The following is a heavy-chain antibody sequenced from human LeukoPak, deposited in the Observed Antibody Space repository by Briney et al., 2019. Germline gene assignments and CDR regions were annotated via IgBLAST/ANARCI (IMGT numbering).Heavy chain of an antibody. CDR2: IYTSGST. Sequence: PSETLSLTCTVSGGSISSYYWSWIRQPAGKGLEWIGRIYTSGSTNYNPSLKSRVTMSVDTSKNQFSLKLSSVTAADTAVYYCARDEYSRDGNWFDPWGQGTLVTVSS. CDR3: ARDEYSRDGNWFDP. D-gene: IGHD6-6*01. CDR1: GGSISSYY. V-gene: IGHV4-4*07. J-gene: IGHJ5*02.